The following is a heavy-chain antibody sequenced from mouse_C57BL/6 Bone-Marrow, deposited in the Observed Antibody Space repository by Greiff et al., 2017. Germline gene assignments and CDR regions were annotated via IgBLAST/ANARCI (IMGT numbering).Heavy chain of an antibody. J-gene: IGHJ2*01. CDR2: IDPSDSYT. D-gene: IGHD2-3*01. CDR1: GYTFTSYW. V-gene: IGHV1-69*01. Sequence: VQLQQPGAELVMPGASVKLSCKASGYTFTSYWMHWVKQRPGQGLEWIGEIDPSDSYTNYNQKFKGKSTLTVDKSSSTAYMQLSSLTSEDSAVYYGARERGLLAYFDYWGQGTTLTVSS. CDR3: ARERGLLAYFDY.